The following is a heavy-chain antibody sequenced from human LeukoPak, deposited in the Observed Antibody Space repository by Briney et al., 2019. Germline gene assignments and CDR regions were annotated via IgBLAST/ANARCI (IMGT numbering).Heavy chain of an antibody. V-gene: IGHV4-30-4*02. J-gene: IGHJ4*02. CDR2: IYSSGRL. CDR3: ARGTYFGAATHFDL. D-gene: IGHD3-10*01. Sequence: SDPLSLTCALSGRSKNSGEYYWNWVRQPPEKSLKWIGYIYSSGRLHYNRSLKNRLTMSSDTSQTHFSLNLYYVPAADPAVYYSARGTYFGAATHFDLWGQGTLATVSS. CDR1: GRSKNSGEYY.